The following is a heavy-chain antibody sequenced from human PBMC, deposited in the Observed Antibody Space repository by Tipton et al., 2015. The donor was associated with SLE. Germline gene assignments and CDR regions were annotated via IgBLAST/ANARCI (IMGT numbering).Heavy chain of an antibody. Sequence: QSGAEVKKPGSSVKVSCKASGGTFSSYAISWVRQAPGQGLEWMGGIIPIFGTANYAQKFQGRVTITTDESTSTAYMELNSLRSEDTAVYYCARDAAAGTGFAFDIWGQGTMVTVSS. CDR3: ARDAAAGTGFAFDI. D-gene: IGHD6-13*01. CDR2: IIPIFGTA. CDR1: GGTFSSYA. J-gene: IGHJ3*02. V-gene: IGHV1-69*05.